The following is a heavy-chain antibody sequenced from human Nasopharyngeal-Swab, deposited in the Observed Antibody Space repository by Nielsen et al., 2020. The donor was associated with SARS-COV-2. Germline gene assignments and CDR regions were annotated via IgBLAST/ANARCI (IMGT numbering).Heavy chain of an antibody. CDR1: GYTFTNYA. CDR3: AREEWGVTLEGGYYYYGMDV. J-gene: IGHJ6*02. V-gene: IGHV7-4-1*02. CDR2: INTNTGNP. D-gene: IGHD3-10*01. Sequence: ASVKVSCKASGYTFTNYAMNWVRQAPGQGLEWMGWINTNTGNPTYAQGFTGRFVFSLDTSVSTAYLQISSLKAEDTAVYYCAREEWGVTLEGGYYYYGMDVWGQGTTVTVSS.